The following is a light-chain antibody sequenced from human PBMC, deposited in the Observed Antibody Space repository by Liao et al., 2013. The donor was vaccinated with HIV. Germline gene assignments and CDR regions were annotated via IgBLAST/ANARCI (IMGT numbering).Light chain of an antibody. J-gene: IGLJ3*02. CDR1: DIGSKS. CDR2: HDT. Sequence: SYVLTQPPSLSVAPGKTARITCGGSDIGSKSVHWYQQKPGQAPVLVISHDTDRPSGIPARFSASNSGNTATLTISRVEAGDEADYYCQVWDSATDLQVFGGGTKLTVL. V-gene: IGLV3-21*04. CDR3: QVWDSATDLQV.